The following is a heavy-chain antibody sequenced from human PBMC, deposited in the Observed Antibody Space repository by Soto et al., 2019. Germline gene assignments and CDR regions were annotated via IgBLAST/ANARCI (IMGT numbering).Heavy chain of an antibody. CDR2: FNGNNCHT. J-gene: IGHJ4*02. CDR3: ASEWCSATSCYGGAY. D-gene: IGHD2-2*01. Sequence: QVHLVQSGGEVKKPGASVQVSCKASGYTFSDYVISWVRQAPGQGLEWMGCFNGNNCHTYCAQKFQGRVTMTTDTSTNTPYMELRSLTSDDTAVYYCASEWCSATSCYGGAYWGQGTLVTVSS. CDR1: GYTFSDYV. V-gene: IGHV1-18*01.